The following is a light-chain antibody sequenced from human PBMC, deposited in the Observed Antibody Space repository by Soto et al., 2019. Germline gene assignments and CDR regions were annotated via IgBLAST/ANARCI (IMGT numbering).Light chain of an antibody. CDR1: QSISTW. Sequence: DIQVTQSPSTLSASVGDRVTITCRDSQSISTWLARYQQKPGKAPKLLIYDASSLERGVPSRFSGSGSGTQFSLTISSLHPDDFATYYCQQYNIFSLTFGQGTKLETK. V-gene: IGKV1-5*01. CDR2: DAS. CDR3: QQYNIFSLT. J-gene: IGKJ2*01.